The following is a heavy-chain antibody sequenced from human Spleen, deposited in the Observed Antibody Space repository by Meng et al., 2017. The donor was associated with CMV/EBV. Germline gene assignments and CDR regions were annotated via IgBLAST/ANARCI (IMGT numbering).Heavy chain of an antibody. D-gene: IGHD3-3*01. V-gene: IGHV3-33*06. CDR1: GFTFSSYG. J-gene: IGHJ4*02. CDR2: IWYDGSNK. CDR3: AKGKAGITIFGVVPLDY. Sequence: LSLTCAASGFTFSSYGMHWVRQAPGKGLEWVAVIWYDGSNKYYADSVKGRFTISRDNSKNTLYLQMNSLRAEDTAVYYCAKGKAGITIFGVVPLDYWGQGTLVTVS.